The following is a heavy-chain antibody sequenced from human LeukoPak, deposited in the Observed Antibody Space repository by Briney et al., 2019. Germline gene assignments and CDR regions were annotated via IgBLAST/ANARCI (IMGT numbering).Heavy chain of an antibody. V-gene: IGHV4-34*01. CDR2: INHSGST. J-gene: IGHJ4*02. CDR1: GGSFSGYY. CDR3: AREVHAAFDY. Sequence: SETLSLTCAVYGGSFSGYYWSWIRQPPGKGLEWIGEINHSGSTNYNPSLKSRVTISVDTSKNQFPLKLSSVTAADTAVYYCAREVHAAFDYWGQGTLVTVSS.